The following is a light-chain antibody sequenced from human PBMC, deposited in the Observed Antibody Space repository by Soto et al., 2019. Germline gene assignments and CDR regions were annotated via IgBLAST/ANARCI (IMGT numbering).Light chain of an antibody. CDR1: QSVSSSY. CDR2: GAS. J-gene: IGKJ2*01. CDR3: HQYGSTYT. Sequence: EIVLTQSPGTLSLSPGERATLSCRASQSVSSSYLAWYQQKPGQAPRLLIYGASSRATGIPDRFSGSGSGTNFTLTISSLYSYAVAVYYCHQYGSTYTFGRGTKLEIK. V-gene: IGKV3-20*01.